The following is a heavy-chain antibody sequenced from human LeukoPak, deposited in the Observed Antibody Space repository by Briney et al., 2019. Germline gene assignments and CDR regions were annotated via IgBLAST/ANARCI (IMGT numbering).Heavy chain of an antibody. Sequence: ASVKVSCKASGYTFTSYYMHWVRQAPGQGLEWMGIINPSGGSTSYAQKFQGRVTMTRDTSTRTVYMELSSLRSGDTAVYYCARDSSGWYGDFHIWGQGTMVTVSS. CDR2: INPSGGST. D-gene: IGHD6-19*01. J-gene: IGHJ3*02. CDR1: GYTFTSYY. CDR3: ARDSSGWYGDFHI. V-gene: IGHV1-46*01.